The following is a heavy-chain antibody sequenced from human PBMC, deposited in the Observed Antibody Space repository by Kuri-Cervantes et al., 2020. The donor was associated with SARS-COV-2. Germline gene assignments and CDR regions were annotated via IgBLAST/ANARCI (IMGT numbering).Heavy chain of an antibody. CDR3: VRGLRDDQNYYYYYYYMDV. V-gene: IGHV4-61*02. CDR2: IYTSGST. Sequence: SETLSLTCTVSGGSISSGSYYWSWIRQPAGKGLEWIGRIYTSGSTNYNPSLKSRVTMSVDTSKNQFSLKLSSVTAADTAVYYCVRGLRDDQNYYYYYYYMDVWGKGTTVTVSS. D-gene: IGHD5-24*01. J-gene: IGHJ6*03. CDR1: GGSISSGSYY.